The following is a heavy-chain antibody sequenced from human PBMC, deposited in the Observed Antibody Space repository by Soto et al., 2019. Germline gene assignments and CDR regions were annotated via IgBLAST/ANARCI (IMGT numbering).Heavy chain of an antibody. J-gene: IGHJ4*02. CDR3: ARDLGGSDSGAYFDN. Sequence: PGGSLRLSCAASGFTFSSYAMSWVRQAPGKGLEWVSAISGSGGSTYYADSVKGRFTISRDNSKNTLYLQMNSLRAEDTAVYYCARDLGGSDSGAYFDNWGQGTLVTVSS. CDR1: GFTFSSYA. D-gene: IGHD1-26*01. CDR2: ISGSGGST. V-gene: IGHV3-23*01.